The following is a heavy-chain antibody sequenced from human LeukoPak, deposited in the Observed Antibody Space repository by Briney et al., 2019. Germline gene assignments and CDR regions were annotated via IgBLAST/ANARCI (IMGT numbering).Heavy chain of an antibody. Sequence: PGGSLRLSCAASGFTFSSHSMNWVRQAPGKGLEWVSYISSDSSTIYYADSVKGRFTISRDNSKNTLYLQMNSLRAEDTAVYYCARDLQSDGYYYGVLYWGQGTLVAVSS. J-gene: IGHJ4*02. CDR2: ISSDSSTI. CDR3: ARDLQSDGYYYGVLY. CDR1: GFTFSSHS. V-gene: IGHV3-48*01. D-gene: IGHD3-22*01.